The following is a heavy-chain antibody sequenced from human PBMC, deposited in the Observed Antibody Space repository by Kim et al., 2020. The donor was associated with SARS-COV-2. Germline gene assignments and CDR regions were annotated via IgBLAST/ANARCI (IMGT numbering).Heavy chain of an antibody. D-gene: IGHD3-22*01. J-gene: IGHJ4*02. CDR2: ISGSGGST. CDR3: SYYYDSSGYYQDY. Sequence: GGSLRLSCAASGFTFSSYAMSWVRQAPGKGLEWVSAISGSGGSTYYADSVKGRFTISRDNSKNTLYLQMNSLRAEDTAVYYCSYYYDSSGYYQDYWGQGTLVTVSS. V-gene: IGHV3-23*01. CDR1: GFTFSSYA.